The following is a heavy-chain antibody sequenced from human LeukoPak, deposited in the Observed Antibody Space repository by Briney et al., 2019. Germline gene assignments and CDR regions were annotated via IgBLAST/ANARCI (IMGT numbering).Heavy chain of an antibody. J-gene: IGHJ4*02. CDR2: IYYSGST. V-gene: IGHV4-59*01. CDR1: GGSISSYY. D-gene: IGHD3-22*01. CDR3: ARVGYDSSGYYLDY. Sequence: SETLSLTCTVSGGSISSYYWSWIRQPPGKGLEWIGYIYYSGSTNYNPSLKSRVTISVDTSKNQFSLKLSSETAADTAVYYCARVGYDSSGYYLDYWGQGTLVTVSS.